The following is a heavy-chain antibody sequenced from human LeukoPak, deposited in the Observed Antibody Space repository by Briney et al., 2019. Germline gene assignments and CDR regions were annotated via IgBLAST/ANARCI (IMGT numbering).Heavy chain of an antibody. CDR3: ARVDYGSGSRRGEPDY. CDR2: IYYSGST. D-gene: IGHD3-10*01. J-gene: IGHJ4*02. CDR1: GGSISSYY. Sequence: SETLSFTCTVSGGSISSYYWSWIRQTPGKGLEWIGYIYYSGSTNYNPSLKSRVTISVDTSKNQFSLKLSSVTAADTAVYYCARVDYGSGSRRGEPDYWGQGTLVTVSS. V-gene: IGHV4-59*01.